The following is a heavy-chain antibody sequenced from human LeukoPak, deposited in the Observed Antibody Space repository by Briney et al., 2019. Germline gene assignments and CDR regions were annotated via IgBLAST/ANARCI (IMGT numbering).Heavy chain of an antibody. CDR1: GFTFSRYA. CDR3: AGYYYGSGSYYHKGYY. D-gene: IGHD3-10*01. V-gene: IGHV3-23*01. J-gene: IGHJ4*02. Sequence: GGSLRLSCAASGFTFSRYAMSWVRQAPGKGLEWVSALGVSVSGYGGSTYYADSVKGRFTISRDNSKNTLYLQMNSLRAEDTAVYYCAGYYYGSGSYYHKGYYWGQGTLVTVSS. CDR2: LGVSVSGYGGST.